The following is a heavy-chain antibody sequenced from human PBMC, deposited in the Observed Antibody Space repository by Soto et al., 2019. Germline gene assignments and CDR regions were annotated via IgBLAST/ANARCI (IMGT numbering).Heavy chain of an antibody. CDR1: GGSLSSGGFY. CDR2: IYYSGST. Sequence: QVQLQESGPGLVKPSQTLSLTCTVSGGSLSSGGFYWRWIRQHPGKGLEWIGYIYYSGSTNYNPSLKSRVTISVDTSKTQFSLKLSSVTAADTAVYYCARELYCSGGSCYSFDYWGQGTLVTVSS. CDR3: ARELYCSGGSCYSFDY. V-gene: IGHV4-61*08. J-gene: IGHJ4*02. D-gene: IGHD2-15*01.